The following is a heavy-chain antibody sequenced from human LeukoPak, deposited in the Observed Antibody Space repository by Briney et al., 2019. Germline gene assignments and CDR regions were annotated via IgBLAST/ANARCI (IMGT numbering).Heavy chain of an antibody. V-gene: IGHV4-30-4*01. Sequence: PSQTLSLTCTVSGGSISSGDYYWSWIRQPPGKGLEWIGYIYYSGSTYYNPSLKSRVTISGDTSKNQLSLKLSSVTAADTAVYYCVRGSCSGGSCYFLDFWGQGTLVTVSS. CDR2: IYYSGST. CDR1: GGSISSGDYY. J-gene: IGHJ4*02. CDR3: VRGSCSGGSCYFLDF. D-gene: IGHD2-15*01.